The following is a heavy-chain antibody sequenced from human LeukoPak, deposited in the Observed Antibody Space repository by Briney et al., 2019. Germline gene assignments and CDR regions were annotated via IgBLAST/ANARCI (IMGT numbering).Heavy chain of an antibody. Sequence: PSETLSLTCAVYGGSFSGYYWSWIRQPPGKGLEWIGEINHSGSTNYNPSLKSRVTILVDTSKNQFSLKLSSVTAADTAVYYCARCSSGWRGYWGQGTLVTVSS. V-gene: IGHV4-34*01. J-gene: IGHJ4*02. D-gene: IGHD2-15*01. CDR2: INHSGST. CDR1: GGSFSGYY. CDR3: ARCSSGWRGY.